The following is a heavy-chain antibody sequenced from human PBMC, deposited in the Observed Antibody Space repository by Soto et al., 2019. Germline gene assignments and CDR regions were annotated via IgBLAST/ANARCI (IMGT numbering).Heavy chain of an antibody. V-gene: IGHV4-59*01. Sequence: QVQLQESGPGLVKPSETLSLTCTVSGGSISSYYWSWIRQPPGKGLEWIGYIYYSGSTNYNPSLKSRVTISVDTSKNQFSLKLSSVTAADTAVYYCARAHKDNTKYDFWSGYSDYYYYCMDVWGKGTTVTVSS. CDR2: IYYSGST. CDR1: GGSISSYY. D-gene: IGHD3-3*01. J-gene: IGHJ6*03. CDR3: ARAHKDNTKYDFWSGYSDYYYYCMDV.